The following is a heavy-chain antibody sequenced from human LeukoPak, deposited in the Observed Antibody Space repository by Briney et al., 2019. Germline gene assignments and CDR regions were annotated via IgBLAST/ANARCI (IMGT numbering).Heavy chain of an antibody. CDR3: ARGDSSWYTGSNWFDP. CDR2: INTNTGNP. CDR1: GYTFTSYA. V-gene: IGHV7-4-1*02. D-gene: IGHD6-13*01. Sequence: EASVKVSCKASGYTFTSYAMNWVRQAPGQGLEWMGWINTNTGNPTYAQGFTGRFVFSLDTSVSTAYLQISSLKAEDTAVYYCARGDSSWYTGSNWFDPWGQGTLVTVSS. J-gene: IGHJ5*02.